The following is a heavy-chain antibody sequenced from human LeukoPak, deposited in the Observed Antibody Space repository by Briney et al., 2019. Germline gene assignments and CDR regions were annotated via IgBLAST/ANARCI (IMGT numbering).Heavy chain of an antibody. D-gene: IGHD2/OR15-2a*01. Sequence: GGSLRLSCAASGFTFSNAWMSWARQAPGKGLEWVSSISSSSSYIYYADSVKGRFTISRDNAKNSLYLQMNSLRAEDTAVYYCARDLYDYYMDVWGKGTTVTISS. CDR3: ARDLYDYYMDV. J-gene: IGHJ6*03. CDR2: ISSSSSYI. V-gene: IGHV3-21*01. CDR1: GFTFSNAW.